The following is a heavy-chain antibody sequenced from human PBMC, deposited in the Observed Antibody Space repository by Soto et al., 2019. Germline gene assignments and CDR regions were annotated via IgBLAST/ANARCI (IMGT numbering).Heavy chain of an antibody. Sequence: GGSLRLSCAASGFTFSTSEMNWVRQAPGKGLEWVSYISSSGSTIYYADSVKCRFTVSRDNAKNSLYLQMNSLRVEDTARYYCARSDVKVWGQGTLVTVSS. CDR1: GFTFSTSE. CDR2: ISSSGSTI. J-gene: IGHJ4*02. CDR3: ARSDVKV. V-gene: IGHV3-48*03.